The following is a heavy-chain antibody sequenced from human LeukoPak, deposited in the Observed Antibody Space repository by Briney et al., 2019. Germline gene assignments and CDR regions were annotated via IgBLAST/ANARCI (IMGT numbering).Heavy chain of an antibody. CDR2: IYTSGST. J-gene: IGHJ5*02. Sequence: SETLSLTCIVSGGSISSYYWSWIRQPAGKGLEWIGRIYTSGSTNYNPSLKSRVTMSVDTSKNQFSLKLSSVTAADTAVYYCARGWVTAAGTGKVWFDPWGQGTLVTVSS. D-gene: IGHD6-13*01. V-gene: IGHV4-4*07. CDR1: GGSISSYY. CDR3: ARGWVTAAGTGKVWFDP.